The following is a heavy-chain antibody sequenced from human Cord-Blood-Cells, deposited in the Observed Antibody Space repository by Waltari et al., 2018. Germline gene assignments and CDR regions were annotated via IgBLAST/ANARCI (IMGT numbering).Heavy chain of an antibody. Sequence: QVQLQQSGAVLLKPSETLPLHCDVYGGSFSGSCWGWTRQPPGKGLEWIVEINHSGSTNYNPSLKSRVTISVDTSKNQFSLKLSSVTAADTAVYYCARVTDFWSGYYYGMDVWGQGTTVTVSS. J-gene: IGHJ6*02. D-gene: IGHD3-3*01. V-gene: IGHV4-34*01. CDR2: INHSGST. CDR3: ARVTDFWSGYYYGMDV. CDR1: GGSFSGSC.